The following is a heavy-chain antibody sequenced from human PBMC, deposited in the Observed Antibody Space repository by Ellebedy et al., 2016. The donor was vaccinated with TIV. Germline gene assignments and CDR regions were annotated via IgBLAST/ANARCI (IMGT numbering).Heavy chain of an antibody. J-gene: IGHJ4*02. D-gene: IGHD6-19*01. CDR1: GFTFSSYG. CDR2: ISYDGSDK. Sequence: GGSLRLSXAASGFTFSSYGMHWVRQAPGKGLEWVTIISYDGSDKSYADSVQGRFTISRDNSKNTLYLQMNSLRAEDTAVYYCAKDNGIAVAGMSGYFDYWGQGTLVTVSS. V-gene: IGHV3-30*18. CDR3: AKDNGIAVAGMSGYFDY.